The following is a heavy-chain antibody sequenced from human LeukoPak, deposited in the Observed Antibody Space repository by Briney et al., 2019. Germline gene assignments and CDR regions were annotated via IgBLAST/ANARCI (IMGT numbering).Heavy chain of an antibody. CDR1: GGSISGFF. J-gene: IGHJ5*02. Sequence: KPSETLSLTCTVSGGSISGFFWTWIRQSPGKGLEYIGYIYYSGTTDYNPTLKSRVSMSVDTSKNQFFLNLPPVTAADTAIYYCARVGYGSGSWGWFDPWGQGTLVTVSS. V-gene: IGHV4-59*01. D-gene: IGHD3-10*01. CDR3: ARVGYGSGSWGWFDP. CDR2: IYYSGTT.